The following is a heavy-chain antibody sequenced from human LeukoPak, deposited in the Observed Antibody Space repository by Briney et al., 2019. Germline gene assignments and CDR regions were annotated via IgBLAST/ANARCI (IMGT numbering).Heavy chain of an antibody. Sequence: SETLSLTCAVYGGSLSGNFWSWIRHPPGKGLEWIGEISHSGSTNYSPSLKSRLTISVDTSKNQFSLRLSSVTAADTAVYYCARGHTLGGYYKQKYYYCGMDVWGQGTTVTVSS. V-gene: IGHV4-34*01. CDR1: GGSLSGNF. J-gene: IGHJ6*02. CDR2: ISHSGST. D-gene: IGHD3-9*01. CDR3: ARGHTLGGYYKQKYYYCGMDV.